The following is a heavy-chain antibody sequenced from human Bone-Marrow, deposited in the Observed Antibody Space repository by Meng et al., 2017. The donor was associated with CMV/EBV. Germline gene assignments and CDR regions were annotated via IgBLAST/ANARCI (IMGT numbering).Heavy chain of an antibody. CDR3: ARDSTPRDGMDV. CDR1: GGSISSSSYY. CDR2: IYYSGST. D-gene: IGHD2-2*01. Sequence: SETLSLTCTVSGGSISSSSYYWGWIRQPPGKGLEWIGSIYYSGSTYYNPSLKSRVTISVDTSKNKFSLKPSSVTAADTAVYYCARDSTPRDGMDVWGQGTTVTVSS. V-gene: IGHV4-39*07. J-gene: IGHJ6*02.